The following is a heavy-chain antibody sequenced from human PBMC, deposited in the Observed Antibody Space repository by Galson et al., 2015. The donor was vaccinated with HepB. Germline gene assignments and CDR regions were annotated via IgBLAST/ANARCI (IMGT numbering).Heavy chain of an antibody. CDR2: IIPIFGTA. CDR3: ARDLEGNGDYDY. D-gene: IGHD4-17*01. J-gene: IGHJ4*02. CDR1: GGTFSSYA. Sequence: SVKVSCKASGGTFSSYAISWVRQAPGRGLEWMGGIIPIFGTANYAQKFQGRVTITADESTSTAYMELSSLRSEDTAVYYCARDLEGNGDYDYWGQGTLVTVSS. V-gene: IGHV1-69*13.